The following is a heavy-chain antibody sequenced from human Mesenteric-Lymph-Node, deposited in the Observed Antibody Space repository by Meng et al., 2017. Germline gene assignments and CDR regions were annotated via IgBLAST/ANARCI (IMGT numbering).Heavy chain of an antibody. CDR3: AKAASRRYCSGGVCYSDY. J-gene: IGHJ4*02. Sequence: GESLKISCAASGFTFSSYTMSWVRQAPGKGLEWVSSIISGGDKTYYAVSVQGRFTVSRDNSKNTLYLQMNSLRAEDTAVYFCAKAASRRYCSGGVCYSDYWGQGTLVTVSS. CDR2: IISGGDKT. D-gene: IGHD2-15*01. V-gene: IGHV3-23*01. CDR1: GFTFSSYT.